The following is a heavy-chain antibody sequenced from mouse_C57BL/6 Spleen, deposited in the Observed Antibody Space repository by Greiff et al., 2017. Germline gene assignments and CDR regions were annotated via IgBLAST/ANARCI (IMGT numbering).Heavy chain of an antibody. J-gene: IGHJ2*01. Sequence: QVQLQQSGTELVKPGASGYTFTSYWMHWVKQRPGQGLEWIGNINPSNGGTNYNEKFKSKATLTVDKSSSTAYMQLSSLTSEDSAVYYCARYDYWGQGTTLTVSS. V-gene: IGHV1-53*01. CDR1: GYTFTSYW. CDR3: ARYDY. CDR2: INPSNGGT.